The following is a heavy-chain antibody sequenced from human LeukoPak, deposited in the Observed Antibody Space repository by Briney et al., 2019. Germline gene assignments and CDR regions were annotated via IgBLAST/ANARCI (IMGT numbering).Heavy chain of an antibody. CDR1: GFTVSGNY. J-gene: IGHJ4*02. CDR2: IYSGGST. V-gene: IGHV3-66*01. CDR3: AGGPERKRWGPPYYFDY. D-gene: IGHD1-14*01. Sequence: GGSLRLSCATSGFTVSGNYMNWVRQAPGKGLEWVSVIYSGGSTYYTDSVKGRFTISRDNSKNTLYLQMNNLRAEDTAVYYCAGGPERKRWGPPYYFDYWGQGTLVTVSS.